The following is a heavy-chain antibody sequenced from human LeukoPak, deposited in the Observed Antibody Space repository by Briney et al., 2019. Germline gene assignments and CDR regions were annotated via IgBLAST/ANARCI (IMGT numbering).Heavy chain of an antibody. J-gene: IGHJ4*02. D-gene: IGHD1-26*01. V-gene: IGHV3-74*01. CDR1: GFTFSSSW. CDR2: INSDGSST. CDR3: VRDQDEDRGSTTFDR. Sequence: GGSLRLSCAASGFTFSSSWMHWVRQAPEKGLVWVSRINSDGSSTSYADSVKGRFTISRDNAKNLLYLQMNSLRAGDTAIYYCVRDQDEDRGSTTFDRWGQGTLVTVSS.